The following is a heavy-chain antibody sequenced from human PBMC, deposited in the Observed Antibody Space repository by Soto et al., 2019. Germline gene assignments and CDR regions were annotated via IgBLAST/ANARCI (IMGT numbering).Heavy chain of an antibody. CDR2: ISGSGGST. CDR3: AKDVVGRVLAYCGGDCYSAEYFQH. Sequence: VQLLESGGGLVQPGGSLRLSCAASGFTFSSYAMSWVRQAPGKGLEWVSAISGSGGSTYYADSVKGRFTISRDNSKNTLYLQMNSLRAEDTAVYYCAKDVVGRVLAYCGGDCYSAEYFQHWGQGTLVTVSS. V-gene: IGHV3-23*01. J-gene: IGHJ1*01. CDR1: GFTFSSYA. D-gene: IGHD2-21*02.